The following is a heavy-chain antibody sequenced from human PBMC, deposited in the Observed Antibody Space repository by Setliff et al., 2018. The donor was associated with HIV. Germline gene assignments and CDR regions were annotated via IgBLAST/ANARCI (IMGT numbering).Heavy chain of an antibody. CDR1: GFTFSSYS. D-gene: IGHD3-10*01. CDR3: AKDSRRGDAYNVGVFDF. J-gene: IGHJ3*01. V-gene: IGHV3-23*01. CDR2: IRTDGDAT. Sequence: AGGSLRLSCAASGFTFSSYSMTWVRQAPGKGLEWVSSIRTDGDATYYADSVKGRFTISRDNSKNTLYLRMDSLRAEDTAIYYCAKDSRRGDAYNVGVFDFWGQGTMVTVSS.